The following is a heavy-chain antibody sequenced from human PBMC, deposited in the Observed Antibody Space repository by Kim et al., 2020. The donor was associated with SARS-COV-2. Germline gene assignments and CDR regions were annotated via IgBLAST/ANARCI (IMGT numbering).Heavy chain of an antibody. J-gene: IGHJ6*02. CDR3: ARVTRGWTSDGMDV. V-gene: IGHV4-31*02. Sequence: NPSLKSRVTISEDTSKNQFSLKLSSVTAADTAVYYCARVTRGWTSDGMDVWGQGTTVTVSS. D-gene: IGHD7-27*01.